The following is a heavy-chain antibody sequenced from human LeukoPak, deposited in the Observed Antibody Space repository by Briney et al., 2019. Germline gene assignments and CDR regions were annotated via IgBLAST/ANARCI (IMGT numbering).Heavy chain of an antibody. D-gene: IGHD2-15*01. Sequence: PSETLSLTCTVSGGSISSYYWSWIRQPPGKGLEWIGYIYYSGSTNYNPSLKSRVTISVDTSKNQFSLKLSSVTAADTAVYYCARVAGYCSGGSWCYFDYWGQGTLVTVSS. V-gene: IGHV4-59*01. CDR1: GGSISSYY. CDR2: IYYSGST. CDR3: ARVAGYCSGGSWCYFDY. J-gene: IGHJ4*02.